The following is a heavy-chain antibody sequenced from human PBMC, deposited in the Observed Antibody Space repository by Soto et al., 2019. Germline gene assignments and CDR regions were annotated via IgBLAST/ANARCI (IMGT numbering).Heavy chain of an antibody. CDR2: IYHTGSA. Sequence: PSETLSLICSVSGDSITSGGYSWSWIRQAPRRGLEWTGYIYHTGSASYSPSLKGRVTISVDKSKNQFSLSLNSVTAADTAIYYCARAHYGPSGYYFDSWGQGSLVTVSS. D-gene: IGHD3-22*01. J-gene: IGHJ4*02. CDR3: ARAHYGPSGYYFDS. V-gene: IGHV4-30-2*01. CDR1: GDSITSGGYS.